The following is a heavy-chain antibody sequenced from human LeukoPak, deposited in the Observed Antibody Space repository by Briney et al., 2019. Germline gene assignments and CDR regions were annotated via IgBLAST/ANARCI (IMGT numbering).Heavy chain of an antibody. CDR2: ITGSGNTI. CDR1: GFTFSSSE. D-gene: IGHD6-19*01. Sequence: PGGSLRLSCAVSGFTFSSSEMNWVRQAPGKGLEWVSYITGSGNTIYYADSVKGRFIISRDNAKNSLYLQMNSLRVEDTAVYYCASTWLVGYWGQGTLVTVSS. CDR3: ASTWLVGY. J-gene: IGHJ4*02. V-gene: IGHV3-48*03.